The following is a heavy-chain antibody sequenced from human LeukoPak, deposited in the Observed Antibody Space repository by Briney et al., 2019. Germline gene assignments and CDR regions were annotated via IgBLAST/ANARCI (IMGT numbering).Heavy chain of an antibody. Sequence: PSQTLSLTCTVSGGSISSGSYYWTWIRQPAGKGLEWIGRIYTSGSTNHNPSLKSRVTISLDTSMNQFSLKLIFVTAADTAVYFCARERTDTSMDYWGQGTLVTVSS. J-gene: IGHJ4*02. D-gene: IGHD5-18*01. V-gene: IGHV4-61*02. CDR1: GGSISSGSYY. CDR3: ARERTDTSMDY. CDR2: IYTSGST.